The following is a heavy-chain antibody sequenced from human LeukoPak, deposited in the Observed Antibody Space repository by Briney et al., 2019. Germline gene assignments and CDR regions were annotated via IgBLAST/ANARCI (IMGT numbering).Heavy chain of an antibody. CDR2: IDNGASYI. J-gene: IGHJ3*02. Sequence: GGSLTLSCAASGFTFSSYSMNWVRQAPGKGLEWVSFIDNGASYIYYGGAVKGRFPISRDRAKISLFLQMNGLRAEDTAVYYCARGRSISLLRGVAMSDGFDIWGQGAMVTVSS. CDR1: GFTFSSYS. D-gene: IGHD3-10*01. V-gene: IGHV3-21*01. CDR3: ARGRSISLLRGVAMSDGFDI.